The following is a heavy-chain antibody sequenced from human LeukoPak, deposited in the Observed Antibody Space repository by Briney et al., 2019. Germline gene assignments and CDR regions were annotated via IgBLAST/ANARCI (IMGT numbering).Heavy chain of an antibody. Sequence: GGSLRLSCAASGFSVSGNYMSWVRQAPGKGLECVSVIYAGGSTYYADSVKGRFTISRDNSKNTLYLQMHSLRAEDTAVYYCASSNCRGDCYLDYWGQGTLVTVSS. D-gene: IGHD2-21*02. CDR3: ASSNCRGDCYLDY. CDR2: IYAGGST. V-gene: IGHV3-53*01. J-gene: IGHJ4*02. CDR1: GFSVSGNY.